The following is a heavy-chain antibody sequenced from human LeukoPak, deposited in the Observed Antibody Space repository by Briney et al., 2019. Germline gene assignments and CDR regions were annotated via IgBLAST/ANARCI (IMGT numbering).Heavy chain of an antibody. J-gene: IGHJ4*01. D-gene: IGHD6-13*01. CDR2: FYYSGST. V-gene: IGHV4-39*07. CDR3: AREVVAAPGTVDY. CDR1: GGSISSRPYC. Sequence: SETLSLTCTVSGGSISSRPYCWGWIRQPPGKGLEWLGSFYYSGSTYYKPSLKSRVTISVDTSKNQFSLKLSSVTAADTAVYYCAREVVAAPGTVDYWGQGTLVTVSS.